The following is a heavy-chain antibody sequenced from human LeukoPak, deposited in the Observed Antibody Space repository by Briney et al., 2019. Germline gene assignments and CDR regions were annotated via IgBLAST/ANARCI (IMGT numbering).Heavy chain of an antibody. CDR1: GFTFDDYA. V-gene: IGHV3-43*02. CDR3: ANDVYTAMPRDY. D-gene: IGHD5-18*01. CDR2: ISGDGGST. J-gene: IGHJ4*02. Sequence: GSLRLSCAASGFTFDDYAMHWVRQAPGKGLEWVSLISGDGGSTYYAYSVKGRFTISRDNSKNSLYLQMNSLRTEDTALYYCANDVYTAMPRDYWGQGTLVTVSS.